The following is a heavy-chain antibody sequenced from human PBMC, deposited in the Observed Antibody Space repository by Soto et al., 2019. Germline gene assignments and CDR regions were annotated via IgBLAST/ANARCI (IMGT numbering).Heavy chain of an antibody. J-gene: IGHJ4*02. CDR3: VKGGGSGRIPRYFDC. Sequence: GGSLRLSCSASGFSFSSYAMHLVRQAPGKGLEYVSAISSNGASTYYADSVNGRFTISRDNSKNMLYLSMRSVRAEDTAVYYCVKGGGSGRIPRYFDCWGEGTPVTVS. V-gene: IGHV3-64D*06. CDR2: ISSNGAST. CDR1: GFSFSSYA. D-gene: IGHD3-16*01.